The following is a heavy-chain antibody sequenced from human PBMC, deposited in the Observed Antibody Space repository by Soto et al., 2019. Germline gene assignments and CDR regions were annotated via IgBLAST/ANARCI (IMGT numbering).Heavy chain of an antibody. D-gene: IGHD3-22*01. CDR1: GGSISSYY. CDR2: IYYSGST. J-gene: IGHJ4*02. V-gene: IGHV4-59*08. Sequence: SETLSLTCTVSGGSISSYYWSWIRQPPGKGLEWIGYIYYSGSTNYNPSLKSRVTISVDTSKNQFSLKLSSVTAADTAVYYCARRSYYYDSSGYYGTYLFDYWGQGTLVTVSS. CDR3: ARRSYYYDSSGYYGTYLFDY.